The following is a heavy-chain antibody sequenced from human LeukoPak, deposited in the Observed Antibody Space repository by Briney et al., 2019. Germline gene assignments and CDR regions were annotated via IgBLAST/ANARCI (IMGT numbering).Heavy chain of an antibody. CDR2: ISGSGGST. J-gene: IGHJ4*02. D-gene: IGHD3-10*01. CDR3: AKDPDGSGIYFDY. V-gene: IGHV3-23*01. Sequence: GGSLRLSCAASGFTFSSYAMSWVRQAPGKGLEWVSAISGSGGSTYYADSVKGRFTISRDNSKNTLYLQMNSLRAEDAAVYYCAKDPDGSGIYFDYWGQGTLVTVSS. CDR1: GFTFSSYA.